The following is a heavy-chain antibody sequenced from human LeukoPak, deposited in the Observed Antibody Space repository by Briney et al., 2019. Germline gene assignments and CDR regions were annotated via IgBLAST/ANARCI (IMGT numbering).Heavy chain of an antibody. CDR3: ARGRAAGSPYYMDV. V-gene: IGHV4-4*02. Sequence: SGTLSLTCAVSGGSLSSSNWWSWVRQPPGKGLEWIGEIFHSGSNNYNPSLKTRVTMSVDKSKNQFSLKLSSVTAADTAVYYCARGRAAGSPYYMDVWGKGTTVTVSS. CDR2: IFHSGSN. CDR1: GGSLSSSNW. J-gene: IGHJ6*03. D-gene: IGHD6-13*01.